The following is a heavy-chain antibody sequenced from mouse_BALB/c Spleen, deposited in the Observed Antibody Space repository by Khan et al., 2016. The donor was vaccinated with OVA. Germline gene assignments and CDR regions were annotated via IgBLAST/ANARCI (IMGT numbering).Heavy chain of an antibody. CDR1: GFNIKDTH. V-gene: IGHV14-3*02. J-gene: IGHJ2*01. Sequence: VQLKQSGAELVKPGASVKLSCTASGFNIKDTHMHWVKQRPEQGLEWIGRIDPANDNSKYDPRFKGKATITADTSSNTAYLHLSSLTSEDTAVYYCAPAGTGGFFDYWGQGTTLTVSS. CDR3: APAGTGGFFDY. D-gene: IGHD4-1*01. CDR2: IDPANDNS.